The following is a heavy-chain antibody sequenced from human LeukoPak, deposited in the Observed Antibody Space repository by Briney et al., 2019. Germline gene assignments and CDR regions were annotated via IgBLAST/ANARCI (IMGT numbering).Heavy chain of an antibody. CDR2: ISGSASTI. CDR3: ARVRYDSTGFYYGARYAFDI. J-gene: IGHJ3*02. Sequence: PGGSLRLSCAASGFTFSDYYMSWIRQAPGKGLEWISYISGSASTIYYADSVKGRFTISRDNAKKSLHLQMNSLRAEDTAVYYCARVRYDSTGFYYGARYAFDIWGQGTMVTVSP. D-gene: IGHD3-22*01. CDR1: GFTFSDYY. V-gene: IGHV3-11*01.